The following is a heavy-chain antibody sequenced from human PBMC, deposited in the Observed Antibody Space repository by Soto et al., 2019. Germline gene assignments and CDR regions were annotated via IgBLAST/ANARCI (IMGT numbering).Heavy chain of an antibody. J-gene: IGHJ4*02. D-gene: IGHD5-12*01. Sequence: GASGNLSCKASGYTFTSYCISWGRQAPGQGLEWMGWISAYNGNTNYAQKLQGRVTMTTDTSTSTAYMELRSLRSDDTAVYYCARDRRFGYSAYDYWGQGTLVTVSS. CDR2: ISAYNGNT. CDR1: GYTFTSYC. CDR3: ARDRRFGYSAYDY. V-gene: IGHV1-18*01.